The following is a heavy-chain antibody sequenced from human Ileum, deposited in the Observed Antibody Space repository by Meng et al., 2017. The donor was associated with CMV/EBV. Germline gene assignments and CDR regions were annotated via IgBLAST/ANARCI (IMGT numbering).Heavy chain of an antibody. J-gene: IGHJ1*01. CDR1: GFSLSDADVG. V-gene: IGHV2-5*01. Sequence: QITLKESGPTLVKPTQTLTLTCNFSGFSLSDADVGVAWIRQPPGKPLEWLALLYWTGDNHYSPSXKSRLTISKDTSKNQVFLSMTNMDPLDTGTYYCAHTAGWLSFHWGPGALVTVSS. D-gene: IGHD5-24*01. CDR3: AHTAGWLSFH. CDR2: LYWTGDN.